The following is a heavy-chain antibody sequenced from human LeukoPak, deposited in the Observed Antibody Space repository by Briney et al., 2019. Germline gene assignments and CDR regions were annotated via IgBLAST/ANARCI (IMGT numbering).Heavy chain of an antibody. D-gene: IGHD1-26*01. CDR3: AKRGVVIRVILVGFHKEAYYFDP. Sequence: GGSLRLSCAVSGITLSNYGMSWVHQAPGKGLEWVAGISGSGGGTNYADSVKGRFTISRDNARNTLYLQMSSLRVEGTAAYFCAKRGVVIRVILVGFHKEAYYFDPWGQGTLVTVSS. CDR1: GITLSNYG. J-gene: IGHJ5*02. CDR2: ISGSGGGT. V-gene: IGHV3-23*01.